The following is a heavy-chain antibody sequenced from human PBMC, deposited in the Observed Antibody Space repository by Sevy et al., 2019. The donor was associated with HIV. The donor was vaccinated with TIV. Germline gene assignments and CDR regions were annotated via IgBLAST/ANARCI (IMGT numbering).Heavy chain of an antibody. CDR3: ARARLSYGGSYYYYYYMDV. Sequence: GGSLRLSCAGSGFTFSSYSMSWVRQAPGKGLEWVANIKEDGSEKNYVDSVKGRFTISRDNAKNSLYLQMNSLSAEDTALYYCARARLSYGGSYYYYYYMDVWGKGTTVTVSS. CDR2: IKEDGSEK. D-gene: IGHD5-12*01. J-gene: IGHJ6*03. V-gene: IGHV3-7*03. CDR1: GFTFSSYS.